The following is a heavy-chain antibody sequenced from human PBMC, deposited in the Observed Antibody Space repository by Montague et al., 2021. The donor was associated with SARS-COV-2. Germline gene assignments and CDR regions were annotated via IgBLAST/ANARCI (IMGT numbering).Heavy chain of an antibody. CDR2: TYYICKWYT. Sequence: CAISGDSVSSSSDACNWLRHSRPRCLDWLGWTYYICKWYTYYAVSVRSRITVNSDTSKNQVSLHLTSVTPDDTAVYFCARDLGISLSTGRVDAFDVWGQGTMVTVSS. CDR3: ARDLGISLSTGRVDAFDV. D-gene: IGHD5/OR15-5a*01. J-gene: IGHJ3*01. CDR1: GDSVSSSSDA. V-gene: IGHV6-1*01.